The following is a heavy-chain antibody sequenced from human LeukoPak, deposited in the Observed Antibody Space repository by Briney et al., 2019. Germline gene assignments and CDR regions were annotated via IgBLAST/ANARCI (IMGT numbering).Heavy chain of an antibody. Sequence: SETLSLTCAVSGGSISSYYWSWIRQPPGKGLEWIGYIYYSGSTNYNPSLKSRVTISVDTSKNQFSLKLGSVTAADTAVYYCARALMGDAFDIWGQGTMVTVSS. CDR2: IYYSGST. CDR1: GGSISSYY. CDR3: ARALMGDAFDI. D-gene: IGHD5-24*01. V-gene: IGHV4-59*01. J-gene: IGHJ3*02.